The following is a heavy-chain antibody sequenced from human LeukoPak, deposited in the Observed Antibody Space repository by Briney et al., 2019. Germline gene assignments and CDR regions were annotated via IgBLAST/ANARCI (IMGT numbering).Heavy chain of an antibody. J-gene: IGHJ4*02. Sequence: QPGGSLRLSCAASGFTFSGYSMNWVRQAPGKGLEWVAYIRKSGSPIYYADSVKGRFTISRGDAKNSLYLQMNSLRDEDTAVYYRVRDPDALDYWGQGTLVTVSS. CDR3: VRDPDALDY. V-gene: IGHV3-48*02. CDR1: GFTFSGYS. CDR2: IRKSGSPI.